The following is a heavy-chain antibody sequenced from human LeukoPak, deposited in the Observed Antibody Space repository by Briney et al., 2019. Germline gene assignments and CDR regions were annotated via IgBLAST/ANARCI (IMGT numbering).Heavy chain of an antibody. J-gene: IGHJ4*02. CDR3: VRDRVGPDY. V-gene: IGHV3-74*03. CDR1: GFTFSSAW. CDR2: ITDDAST. Sequence: GGSLRLSCAASGFTFSSAWMHWVRQAPGTGLVWVSRITDDASTTYADSVKGRFTISRDNAKNILYLQMNSLRAEDTAVYYCVRDRVGPDYWGQGTLVTVSS. D-gene: IGHD1-26*01.